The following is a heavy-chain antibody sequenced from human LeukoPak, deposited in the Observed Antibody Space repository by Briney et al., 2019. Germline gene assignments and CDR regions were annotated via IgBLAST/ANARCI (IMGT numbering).Heavy chain of an antibody. CDR3: ARGPETYGMDV. J-gene: IGHJ6*02. CDR2: ISYDGSNK. Sequence: GGSLRLSCAASGFTFSSYAMHWVRQAPGKGLEWVAVISYDGSNKYYADSVKGRFTISRDNSKNTLYLQMNSLRAEDTAVYYCARGPETYGMDVWGQGTTVTVSS. V-gene: IGHV3-30-3*01. CDR1: GFTFSSYA.